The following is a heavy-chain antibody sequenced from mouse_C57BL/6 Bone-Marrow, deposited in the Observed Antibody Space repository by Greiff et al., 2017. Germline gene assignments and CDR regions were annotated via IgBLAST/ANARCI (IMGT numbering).Heavy chain of an antibody. V-gene: IGHV2-9-1*01. CDR1: GFSLTSYA. CDR3: ARNFRYYGSSPYYFDY. J-gene: IGHJ2*01. CDR2: IWTGGGT. D-gene: IGHD1-1*01. Sequence: VQGVESGPGLVAPSQSLSITCTVSGFSLTSYAISWVRQPPGKGLEWLGVIWTGGGTNYNSALKSRLSSSKDNSKIQVFLKMNSLQTDDTARYYCARNFRYYGSSPYYFDYWGQGTTLTVSS.